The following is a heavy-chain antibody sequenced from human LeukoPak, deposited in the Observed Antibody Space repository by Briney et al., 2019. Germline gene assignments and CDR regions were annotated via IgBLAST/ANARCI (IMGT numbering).Heavy chain of an antibody. V-gene: IGHV1-8*03. CDR2: MNPYTGKT. Sequence: VSVKVSCKTSGYTFTSFDINWVRQAAGQGLEWLGWMNPYTGKTGYAQKFQGRVTITADESTSTAYMELSSLRSEDTAVYYCAIGQLAPDSAFDYWGQGTLVTVSS. CDR3: AIGQLAPDSAFDY. J-gene: IGHJ4*02. D-gene: IGHD6-6*01. CDR1: GYTFTSFD.